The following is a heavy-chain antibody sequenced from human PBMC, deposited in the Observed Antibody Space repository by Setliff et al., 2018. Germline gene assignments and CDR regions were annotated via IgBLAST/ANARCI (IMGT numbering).Heavy chain of an antibody. J-gene: IGHJ4*02. Sequence: SVKVSCKATGYTLSRHYMHWVRQAPGQGLEWMGRLIPILRKTNYAENFQGRVSITADGSTNTVHMEVTSLRTEDTAVYYCARELRSPFWHIDFWGQGTLVTVSS. V-gene: IGHV1-69*13. D-gene: IGHD3-16*01. CDR3: ARELRSPFWHIDF. CDR1: GYTLSRHY. CDR2: LIPILRKT.